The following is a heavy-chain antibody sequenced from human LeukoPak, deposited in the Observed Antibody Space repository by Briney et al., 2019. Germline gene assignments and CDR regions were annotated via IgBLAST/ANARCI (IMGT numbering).Heavy chain of an antibody. D-gene: IGHD1-26*01. Sequence: GGSLRLSCAASGFTVSSNYMSWVRHAPGKGLVWVSRINNDGGNTNYADSVKGRFTISRDNAKNMLYLQMNSLRAEDTAVYYCAKGGSSFSGDNWGQGTLVTVSS. V-gene: IGHV3-74*01. CDR3: AKGGSSFSGDN. CDR1: GFTVSSNY. CDR2: INNDGGNT. J-gene: IGHJ4*02.